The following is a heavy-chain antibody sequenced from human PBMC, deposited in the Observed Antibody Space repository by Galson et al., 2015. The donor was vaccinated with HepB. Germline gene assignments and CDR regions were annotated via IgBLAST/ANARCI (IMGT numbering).Heavy chain of an antibody. J-gene: IGHJ4*02. CDR3: ARARLRYFDWLSTPFDY. CDR1: GGSFSGYY. Sequence: ETLSLTCAVYGGSFSGYYWSWIRQPPGKGLEWIGEINHSGSTNYNPSLKSRVTISVDTSKNQFSLKLSSVTAADTAVYYCARARLRYFDWLSTPFDYWGQGTLVTVSS. V-gene: IGHV4-34*01. CDR2: INHSGST. D-gene: IGHD3-9*01.